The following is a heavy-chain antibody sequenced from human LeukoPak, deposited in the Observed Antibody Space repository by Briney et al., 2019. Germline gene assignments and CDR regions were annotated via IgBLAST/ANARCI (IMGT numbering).Heavy chain of an antibody. D-gene: IGHD3-22*01. CDR1: GYSISSGYY. V-gene: IGHV4-38-2*02. CDR3: AGMRQMIVVVVRVEDAFDI. J-gene: IGHJ3*02. Sequence: SETLSLTCTVSGYSISSGYYWGWIRQPPGKGLEWIGSIYHSGSTYYNPSLKSRVTISVDTSKNQFSLKLSSVTAADTAVYYCAGMRQMIVVVVRVEDAFDIWGQGTMVTVSS. CDR2: IYHSGST.